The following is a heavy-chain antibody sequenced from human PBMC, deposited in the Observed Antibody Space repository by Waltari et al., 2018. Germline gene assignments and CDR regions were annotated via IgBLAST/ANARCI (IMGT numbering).Heavy chain of an antibody. CDR1: GFTFSSYA. D-gene: IGHD3-16*01. V-gene: IGHV3-30-3*01. Sequence: QVQLVESGGGVVQPGRSLRLSCAASGFTFSSYAMHWVRPAPGKGLGGVSVRSYDGSNKYYADCVKGRFTISRDNSKHTLYLQMNSLRAEDTAVYYCARPRNGRAPYGAFDIWGQGTMVTVSS. CDR2: RSYDGSNK. J-gene: IGHJ3*02. CDR3: ARPRNGRAPYGAFDI.